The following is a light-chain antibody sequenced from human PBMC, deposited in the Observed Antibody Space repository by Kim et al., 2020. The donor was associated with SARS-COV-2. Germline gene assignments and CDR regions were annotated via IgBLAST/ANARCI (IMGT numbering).Light chain of an antibody. J-gene: IGLJ3*02. CDR1: KLGDKY. CDR3: QAWDSTWV. CDR2: QDS. Sequence: SYELTQPPSVSVSPGQTASITCSGDKLGDKYACWYQQKPGQSPVLVIYQDSKRPSGIPERFSGSNSGNTATLTISGTQAMDEADYYCQAWDSTWVFDGGTQLTVL. V-gene: IGLV3-1*01.